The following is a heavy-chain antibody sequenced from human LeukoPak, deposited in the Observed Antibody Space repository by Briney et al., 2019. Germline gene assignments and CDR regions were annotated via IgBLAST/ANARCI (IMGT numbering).Heavy chain of an antibody. Sequence: PGGSLRPSCAASGFTFSTLGMHWVRQAPGKGPEGLTIISSEGGQRHFADSVKGRFTISRDNSKNMLYLQMNSLRAEDTAVYYCVKEDKDTYYFDYWGQGTLVTVSS. V-gene: IGHV3-30*18. CDR3: VKEDKDTYYFDY. J-gene: IGHJ4*02. CDR2: ISSEGGQR. CDR1: GFTFSTLG.